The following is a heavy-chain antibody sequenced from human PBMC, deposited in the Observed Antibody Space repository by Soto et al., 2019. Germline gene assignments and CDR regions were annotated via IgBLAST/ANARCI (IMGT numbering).Heavy chain of an antibody. CDR1: GFIFSPYG. Sequence: GGSLRLSCAASGFIFSPYGIHWVRQAPGKGLEWVALIRNDGSDKYYAESVTGRFTISRDNSKNTVYLQMNSLRAEDTALYFCARAPRMAPFDIWGQGTMVTVS. V-gene: IGHV3-33*01. CDR2: IRNDGSDK. CDR3: ARAPRMAPFDI. J-gene: IGHJ3*02.